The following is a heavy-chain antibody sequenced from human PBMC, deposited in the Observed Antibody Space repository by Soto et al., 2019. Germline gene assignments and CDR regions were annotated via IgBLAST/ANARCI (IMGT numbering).Heavy chain of an antibody. J-gene: IGHJ6*04. V-gene: IGHV4-34*01. D-gene: IGHD1-20*01. CDR3: ARPPHRKYNWAMDV. CDR2: INRSGST. CDR1: GGSFSGYY. Sequence: SETLSLTCAVYGGSFSGYYWSWIRQPPGKGLEWIGEINRSGSTNYNPSLKSRVTISVDTSKNQFSLKLSSVTAADTAVYYCARPPHRKYNWAMDVWGKGTTVTVSS.